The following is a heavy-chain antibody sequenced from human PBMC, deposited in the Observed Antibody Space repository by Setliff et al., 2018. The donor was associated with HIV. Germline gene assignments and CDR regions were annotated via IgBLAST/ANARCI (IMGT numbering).Heavy chain of an antibody. D-gene: IGHD1-1*01. V-gene: IGHV4-31*03. CDR2: IYYSGST. CDR3: AKGYNWNNAYYGLDV. J-gene: IGHJ6*02. CDR1: GGSFRSGGYY. Sequence: SETLSLTCTVSGGSFRSGGYYWSWIRQHPGKGLEWIGYIYYSGSTYYNPSLKSRLTISVATSKNQFSLKLSSVTAADTAVYYCAKGYNWNNAYYGLDVWGQGTTVTVSS.